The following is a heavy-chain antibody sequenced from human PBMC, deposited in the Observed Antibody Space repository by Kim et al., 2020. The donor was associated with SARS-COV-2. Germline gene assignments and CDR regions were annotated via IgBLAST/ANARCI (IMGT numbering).Heavy chain of an antibody. Sequence: GGSLRLSCVASGFKFSDNYMAWIRQPPGKGLEWISYISDSGDTIYYADSVKGRMTISRDNSKSSLFLELNGLRAEDTALYYCARVVGSLTFDFWGQGTLVSVYS. CDR2: ISDSGDTI. CDR3: ARVVGSLTFDF. J-gene: IGHJ4*02. CDR1: GFKFSDNY. V-gene: IGHV3-11*01.